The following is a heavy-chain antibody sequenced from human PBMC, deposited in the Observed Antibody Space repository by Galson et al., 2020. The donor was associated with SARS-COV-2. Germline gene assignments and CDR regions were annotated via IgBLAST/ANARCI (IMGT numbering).Heavy chain of an antibody. J-gene: IGHJ6*02. CDR2: ISAYNGNT. CDR3: ARDITEQWLTHYYYCGMDV. V-gene: IGHV1-18*01. D-gene: IGHD6-19*01. Sequence: ASVKVSCKASGYTFTSYGISWVRQAPGQGLEWMGWISAYNGNTNYAQKLQGRVTMTTDTSTSTAYMGLRSLRSDDTAVYYCARDITEQWLTHYYYCGMDVWGQGTTVTVSS. CDR1: GYTFTSYG.